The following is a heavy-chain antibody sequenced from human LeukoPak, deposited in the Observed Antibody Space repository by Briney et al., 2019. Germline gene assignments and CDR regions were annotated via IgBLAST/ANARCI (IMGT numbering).Heavy chain of an antibody. D-gene: IGHD3-10*01. Sequence: AAVKVSRKASGYTFTSYGISWVRQAPGQGLEWVGWISAYNGITNYAQKLQGRVTMTTDTSTSTAYMELRSLRSDDTAVYYCARGFPKNGDYYYYGLDVWGQGTTVTVSS. CDR3: ARGFPKNGDYYYYGLDV. V-gene: IGHV1-18*01. CDR2: ISAYNGIT. J-gene: IGHJ6*02. CDR1: GYTFTSYG.